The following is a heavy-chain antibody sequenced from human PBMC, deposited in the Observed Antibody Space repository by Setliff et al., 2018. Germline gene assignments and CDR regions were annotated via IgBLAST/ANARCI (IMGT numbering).Heavy chain of an antibody. CDR2: ISA. J-gene: IGHJ4*02. D-gene: IGHD2-2*01. V-gene: IGHV1-18*01. Sequence: ASVKVSCKASGYTFSTYGINWVRQAPGQGLEWMGWISAYAQKFQGRVTMTTDIPTNTAYMELRSLRSDDTAVYYCARGPLDFVVAPATAKFDFWGQGTLVTV. CDR1: GYTFSTYG. CDR3: ARGPLDFVVAPATAKFDF.